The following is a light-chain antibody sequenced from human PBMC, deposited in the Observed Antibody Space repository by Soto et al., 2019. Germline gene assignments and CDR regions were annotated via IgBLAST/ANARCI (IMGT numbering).Light chain of an antibody. CDR3: QQSYSTPRT. CDR1: QSISSY. Sequence: EIQMTQSPSSLSASVADRVTITCQASQSISSYLNWYQQKPGKAPRLLIYAASSLQSGVPSRFSGSGSGTDFTLPISSLQPEDFATYYCQQSYSTPRTFGQGTKVDI. V-gene: IGKV1-39*01. J-gene: IGKJ1*01. CDR2: AAS.